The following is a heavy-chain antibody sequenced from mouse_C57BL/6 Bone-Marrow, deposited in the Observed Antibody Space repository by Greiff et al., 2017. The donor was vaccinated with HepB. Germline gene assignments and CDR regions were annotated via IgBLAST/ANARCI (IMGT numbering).Heavy chain of an antibody. D-gene: IGHD1-1*01. CDR3: ARNGPSYGSRWSWFAY. CDR2: ICSGGST. V-gene: IGHV2-2*01. Sequence: QVQLKESGPGLVQPSQRLSITCTVSGFSLTSYGVHWVRQSPGTGLEWLGVICSGGSTDYNAAFISRLSLSKANSKSQVFFKMNSLQADDTAIYYCARNGPSYGSRWSWFAYWGQGTLVTVSA. CDR1: GFSLTSYG. J-gene: IGHJ3*01.